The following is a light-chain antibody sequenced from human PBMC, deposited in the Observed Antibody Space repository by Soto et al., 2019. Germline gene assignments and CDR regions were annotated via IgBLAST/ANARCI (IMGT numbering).Light chain of an antibody. CDR1: QSVSSSY. V-gene: IGKV3-20*01. CDR2: GAS. Sequence: EIVLTQSPGTLSLSPGERATLSRRASQSVSSSYLAWYQRKPGQAPRLLISGASIRATGIPDRFSGSGSETDFTLTVNRLEPEDFAVYYCQQYENSPITFGQGTRLEIK. CDR3: QQYENSPIT. J-gene: IGKJ5*01.